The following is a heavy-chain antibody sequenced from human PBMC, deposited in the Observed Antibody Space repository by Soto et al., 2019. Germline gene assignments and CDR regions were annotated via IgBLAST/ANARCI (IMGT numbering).Heavy chain of an antibody. V-gene: IGHV3-7*01. Sequence: GGSLRLSCAASGFTFSSYSMSWVRQAPGKGLEWVANIKEDGSEKFYVGSVKGRFTISRDNAKNSLYLQMNSLRAEDTAVYYCATNSYYRFDDWGQGALVTVSS. CDR1: GFTFSSYS. CDR2: IKEDGSEK. D-gene: IGHD3-10*01. J-gene: IGHJ4*02. CDR3: ATNSYYRFDD.